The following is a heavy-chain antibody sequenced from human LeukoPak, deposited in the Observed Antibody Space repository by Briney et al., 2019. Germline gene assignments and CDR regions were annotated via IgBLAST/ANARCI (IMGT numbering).Heavy chain of an antibody. V-gene: IGHV3-48*03. CDR2: IGSAGSTI. CDR1: GFTFSTYE. Sequence: GGSLRLSCVASGFTFSTYEMNWVRQAPGKGLEWVSYIGSAGSTIYYADSVKRRFTISRHNAKNSLYLQMNRLRAEDTAVYYCARAGYFFDYWGQGTLVTVSS. D-gene: IGHD1-14*01. J-gene: IGHJ4*02. CDR3: ARAGYFFDY.